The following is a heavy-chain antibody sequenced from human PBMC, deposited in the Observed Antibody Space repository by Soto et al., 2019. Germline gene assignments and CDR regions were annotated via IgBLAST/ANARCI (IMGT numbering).Heavy chain of an antibody. Sequence: ASVKVSCKASGYTFTTYYMHWVRQAPGQGLEWLGIINPNGGSTTYAQKFQGRVTMTRDTSTSTVYLELSSLRSEDTAVYYCARAGYCSGGTCFHGNCDYWGQGTLVTVSS. V-gene: IGHV1-46*01. D-gene: IGHD2-15*01. J-gene: IGHJ4*02. CDR3: ARAGYCSGGTCFHGNCDY. CDR1: GYTFTTYY. CDR2: INPNGGST.